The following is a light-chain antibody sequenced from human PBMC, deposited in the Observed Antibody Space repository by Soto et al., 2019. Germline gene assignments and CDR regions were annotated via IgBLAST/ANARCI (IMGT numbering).Light chain of an antibody. CDR2: GAS. V-gene: IGKV3-15*01. J-gene: IGKJ4*01. Sequence: EIVRTQSPATLSVSVGERATLSCRASHSVSSKLAWYQQKPGQAPRLLIYGASTRATDIPARFSGSGSGTEFTLTISSLQSEDFAVYYCQQYNVWPPQLTFGGGTKVEIK. CDR1: HSVSSK. CDR3: QQYNVWPPQLT.